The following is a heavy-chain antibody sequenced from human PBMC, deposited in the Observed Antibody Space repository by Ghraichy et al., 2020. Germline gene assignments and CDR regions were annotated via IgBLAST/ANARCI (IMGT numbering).Heavy chain of an antibody. V-gene: IGHV4-39*02. D-gene: IGHD3-9*01. CDR1: GGSISSSSYY. J-gene: IGHJ5*02. CDR3: AREHSGGLTGYYLVEGWCDP. CDR2: GYYSGTT. Sequence: SQTLSLTCAVSGGSISSSSYYWGWIRQPPGKGLGWIGSGYYSGTTSYNPSLKSRVAISVDTSKNQFSLKLSSVTAADPAVYYCAREHSGGLTGYYLVEGWCDPWGQGTLVTVSS.